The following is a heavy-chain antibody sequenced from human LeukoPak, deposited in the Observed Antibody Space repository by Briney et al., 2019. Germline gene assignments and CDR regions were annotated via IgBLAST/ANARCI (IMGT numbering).Heavy chain of an antibody. J-gene: IGHJ4*02. Sequence: PGGSLRLSCAASGFTFSSYSMNWVRQAPGKGLEWVGRIKHKADSYTADYAASVKGRFTISRDDSKNSLYLQMSSLKTEDTAVYYCVRDNWGLDYWGQGTLVTVSS. CDR3: VRDNWGLDY. CDR1: GFTFSSYS. D-gene: IGHD7-27*01. CDR2: IKHKADSYTA. V-gene: IGHV3-72*01.